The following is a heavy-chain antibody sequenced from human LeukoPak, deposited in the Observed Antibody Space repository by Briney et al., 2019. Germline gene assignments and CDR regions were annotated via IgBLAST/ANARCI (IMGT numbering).Heavy chain of an antibody. D-gene: IGHD1-26*01. Sequence: GASVKVSCKASGYTFTGYYMHWVRQAPGQGLEWMGWINPNSGGTNYAQKFQGRVTMTRDTSISTAYMELSRLRSDDTAVYYCARPASGSYPYHFDYWGQGTLVTVSS. J-gene: IGHJ4*02. V-gene: IGHV1-2*02. CDR1: GYTFTGYY. CDR3: ARPASGSYPYHFDY. CDR2: INPNSGGT.